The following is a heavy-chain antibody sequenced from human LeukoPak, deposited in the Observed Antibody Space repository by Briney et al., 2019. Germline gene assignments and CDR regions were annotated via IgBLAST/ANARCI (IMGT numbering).Heavy chain of an antibody. CDR2: IYYSGST. D-gene: IGHD2-2*02. CDR1: GGSISSRSYY. CDR3: ASRCSSTSCYILLSQDWFDP. V-gene: IGHV4-39*01. Sequence: PSETLSLTCTVSGGSISSRSYYWGWIRQPPGKGLEWIGSIYYSGSTYYNPSLKSLVTISVDTSKNQFSLKLSSVTAADTAVYYCASRCSSTSCYILLSQDWFDPWGQGTLVTVSS. J-gene: IGHJ5*02.